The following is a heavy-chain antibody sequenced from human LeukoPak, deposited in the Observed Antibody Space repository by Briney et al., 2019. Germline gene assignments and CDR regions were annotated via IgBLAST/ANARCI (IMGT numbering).Heavy chain of an antibody. D-gene: IGHD6-19*01. CDR3: AKIAVTGLWYFDY. CDR2: LSRTGSDT. CDR1: GFIFSNSA. J-gene: IGHJ4*02. V-gene: IGHV3-23*01. Sequence: GGSLRLSCAASGFIFSNSAMTWVRQAPGRGLEWVSSLSRTGSDTYYADSVKGRYTVSRDNSKSTLYLQMDSVRVEDTAVYYCAKIAVTGLWYFDYWGQGTLVTVS.